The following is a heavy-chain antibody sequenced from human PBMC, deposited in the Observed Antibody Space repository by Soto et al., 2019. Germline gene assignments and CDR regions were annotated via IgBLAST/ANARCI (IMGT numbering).Heavy chain of an antibody. Sequence: SETLSLTCAVSGGSLSNNYWSWIRQPPGKGLEWIGYIYYSGTTIYNPSLSSRVNISADTSKNEFFLKLNSVTAADTAVYYCARRYGKNAFDIWGQGTMVTVSS. CDR3: ARRYGKNAFDI. V-gene: IGHV4-59*01. J-gene: IGHJ3*02. CDR2: IYYSGTT. CDR1: GGSLSNNY. D-gene: IGHD5-18*01.